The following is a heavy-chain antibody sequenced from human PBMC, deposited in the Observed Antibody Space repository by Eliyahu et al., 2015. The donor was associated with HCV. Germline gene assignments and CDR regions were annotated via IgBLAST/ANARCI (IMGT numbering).Heavy chain of an antibody. J-gene: IGHJ3*02. Sequence: EVQLVESGGGLVQTGGSLRLSCAASGFTFSSYWMHWVRQTPGKGLVWVSRINSDGSSTSYADSVKGRFTISRDNAKNTLYVQMNSLRAEDTAVYYCAKGATVTFAFEIWGQGTMVTVSS. CDR2: INSDGSST. CDR3: AKGATVTFAFEI. D-gene: IGHD4-17*01. CDR1: GFTFSSYW. V-gene: IGHV3-74*01.